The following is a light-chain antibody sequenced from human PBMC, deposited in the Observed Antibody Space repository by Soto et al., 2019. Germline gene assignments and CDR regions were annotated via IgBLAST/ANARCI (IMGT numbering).Light chain of an antibody. Sequence: DIQMSQSPSTLSASVGDRVTITCRASQSISSWLAWYQQRPGKAPNLLIYKASSLESGVPSRFSGSGFGTEFTLTISSLQPDDFATYYCQQYSSYSWTFGQGTKVEIK. V-gene: IGKV1-5*03. J-gene: IGKJ1*01. CDR3: QQYSSYSWT. CDR2: KAS. CDR1: QSISSW.